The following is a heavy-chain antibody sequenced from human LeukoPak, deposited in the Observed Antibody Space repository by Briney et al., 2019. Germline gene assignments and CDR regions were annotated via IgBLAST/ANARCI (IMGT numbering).Heavy chain of an antibody. J-gene: IGHJ2*01. D-gene: IGHD5-24*01. Sequence: SETLSLTCAVYGGSFSGYYWSWIRRPPGKGLEWIGEINHSGSTNYNPSLKSRVTISVDTSKNQFSLKLSSVTAADTAVYYCARYGKGRWLTSTRPFWYFDLWGRGTLVTVSS. V-gene: IGHV4-34*01. CDR1: GGSFSGYY. CDR3: ARYGKGRWLTSTRPFWYFDL. CDR2: INHSGST.